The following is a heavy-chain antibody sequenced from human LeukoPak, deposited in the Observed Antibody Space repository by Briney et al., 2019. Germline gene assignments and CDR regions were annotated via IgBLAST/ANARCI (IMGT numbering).Heavy chain of an antibody. CDR3: ARAPNNYGKFDY. V-gene: IGHV4-61*01. Sequence: SETLSLTCTVSGGSVSGGSYYWSWIRQPPGKGLEWIGYIYYSGSTNYNPSLKSRVTISVDTSKNQFSLKLSSVTAADTAVYYCARAPNNYGKFDYWGQGTLVTVSS. CDR1: GGSVSGGSYY. J-gene: IGHJ4*02. CDR2: IYYSGST. D-gene: IGHD3-10*01.